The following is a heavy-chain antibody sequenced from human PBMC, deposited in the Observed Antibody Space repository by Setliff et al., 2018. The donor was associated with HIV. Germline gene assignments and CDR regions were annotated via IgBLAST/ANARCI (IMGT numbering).Heavy chain of an antibody. CDR2: IVDSGSA. CDR1: GGSLTNYY. V-gene: IGHV4-34*12. D-gene: IGHD3-22*01. J-gene: IGHJ4*02. CDR3: ARDDYHDSSGYEGASY. Sequence: SETLSLTCTVYGGSLTNYYWTWIRQSPGKGLEWIGEIVDSGSATYNPSLQSRVSISLDTSKRQFSLKLSSVTVADTAVYYCARDDYHDSSGYEGASYWGRGTLVTVSS.